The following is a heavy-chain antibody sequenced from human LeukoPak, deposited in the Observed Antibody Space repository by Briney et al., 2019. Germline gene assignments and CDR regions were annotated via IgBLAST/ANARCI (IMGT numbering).Heavy chain of an antibody. V-gene: IGHV3-15*01. CDR2: IKSKSDGETT. CDR1: GSTFPNAW. CDR3: AHGPWHYDAFDV. J-gene: IGHJ3*01. D-gene: IGHD3-3*02. Sequence: GGSLRLSCAASGSTFPNAWMNWVRQAPGKGLEWVGRIKSKSDGETTDYAAPVKGRFTISRDDPKITLYLQMNSLKAEDTAVYYCAHGPWHYDAFDVWGQGTMVTVSS.